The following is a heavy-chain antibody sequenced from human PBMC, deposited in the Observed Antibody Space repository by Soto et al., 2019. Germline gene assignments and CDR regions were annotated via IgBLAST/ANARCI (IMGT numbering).Heavy chain of an antibody. J-gene: IGHJ4*02. D-gene: IGHD6-19*01. CDR3: AKSLWDTSGWKTDY. Sequence: SETLSLICTVSGDSISSLYWSWIRQPPGKGLEWIGYIYYSGSINYNPSLKSRVTISVDPSKNQFSLRLSSVTAADTAVYYCAKSLWDTSGWKTDYWGQGTLVTVSS. CDR1: GDSISSLY. V-gene: IGHV4-59*01. CDR2: IYYSGSI.